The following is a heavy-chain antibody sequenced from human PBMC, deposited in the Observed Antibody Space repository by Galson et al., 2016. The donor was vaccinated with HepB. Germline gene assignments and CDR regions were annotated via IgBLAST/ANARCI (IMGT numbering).Heavy chain of an antibody. CDR2: VSHSEST. V-gene: IGHV4-61*03. D-gene: IGHD3-22*01. J-gene: IGHJ4*02. Sequence: SETLSLTCTVSGGSVSSGGYFWSWIRQPPGKGLQWIGYVSHSESTNCNPSLENRVTISVDSSKNHFSLKLTSVTAADTAVYYCAREGSSGSYYFDNWGQGTRVTVSS. CDR1: GGSVSSGGYF. CDR3: AREGSSGSYYFDN.